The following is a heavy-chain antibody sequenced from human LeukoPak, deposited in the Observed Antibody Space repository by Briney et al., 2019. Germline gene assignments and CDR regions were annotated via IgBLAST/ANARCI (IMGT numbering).Heavy chain of an antibody. J-gene: IGHJ4*02. CDR2: LYTSGST. V-gene: IGHV4-61*02. CDR3: ARAGKDGRDY. CDR1: GGSISSGSYY. Sequence: PSETLSLTCTVSGGSISSGSYYWSWIRQPAGKGLEWIGRLYTSGSTNYNPSLKSRVTISVDTSKNQFSLKLSSVTAADTAVYYCARAGKDGRDYWGQGTLVTVSS.